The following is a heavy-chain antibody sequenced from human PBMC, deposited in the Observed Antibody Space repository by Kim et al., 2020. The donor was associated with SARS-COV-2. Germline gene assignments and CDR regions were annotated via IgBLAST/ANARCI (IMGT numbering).Heavy chain of an antibody. Sequence: YAAAVKGRFTMSRDNAKNSLYLEMNSLRAEDTAIYYCASLDSAQVPGVFWGQGTLVTVSS. D-gene: IGHD3-10*01. V-gene: IGHV3-7*03. J-gene: IGHJ4*02. CDR3: ASLDSAQVPGVF.